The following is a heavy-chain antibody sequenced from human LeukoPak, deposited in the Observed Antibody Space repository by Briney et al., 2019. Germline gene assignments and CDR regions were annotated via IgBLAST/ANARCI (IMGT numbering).Heavy chain of an antibody. V-gene: IGHV1-3*01. CDR1: GYTFTGYY. CDR3: ARDGPKYYYDSSGLTV. D-gene: IGHD3-22*01. J-gene: IGHJ4*02. CDR2: INAGNGNT. Sequence: ASVKVSCKASGYTFTGYYMHWVRQAPGQRLEWMGWINAGNGNTKYSQKFQGRVTITRDTSASTAYMELSSLRSEDTAVYYCARDGPKYYYDSSGLTVWGQGTLVTVSS.